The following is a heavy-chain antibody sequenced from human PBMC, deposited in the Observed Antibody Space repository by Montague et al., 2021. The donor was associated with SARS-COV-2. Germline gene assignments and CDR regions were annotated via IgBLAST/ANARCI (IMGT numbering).Heavy chain of an antibody. Sequence: SLRLSCAASGFTFSRHEVNWVRQAPGKGLEWVSYITSDGGIIYYADFVEGRLTRDNAKNSLYLHMNSLRVGDTAVYYCATLARGLFDHGMDVWGQGTTVTVSS. CDR3: ATLARGLFDHGMDV. D-gene: IGHD3-10*01. V-gene: IGHV3-48*03. J-gene: IGHJ6*02. CDR2: ITSDGGII. CDR1: GFTFSRHE.